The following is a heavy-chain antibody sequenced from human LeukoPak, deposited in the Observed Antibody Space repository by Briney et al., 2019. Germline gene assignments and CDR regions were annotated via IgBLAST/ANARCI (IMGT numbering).Heavy chain of an antibody. CDR3: AREVFLMVRGVTNWFDP. V-gene: IGHV4-39*07. CDR2: IYYSGST. J-gene: IGHJ5*02. Sequence: TSETLSLTCTVSGGSISTSNYYWGWIRQPPGKGLEWIGNIYYSGSTYYNPSLKSRVTISVDTSKNQFSLKLTSVTAADTAVYYCAREVFLMVRGVTNWFDPWGQGTLVTVSS. D-gene: IGHD3-10*01. CDR1: GGSISTSNYY.